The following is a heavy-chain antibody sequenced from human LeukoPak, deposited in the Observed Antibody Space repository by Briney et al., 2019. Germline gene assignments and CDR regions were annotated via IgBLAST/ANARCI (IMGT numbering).Heavy chain of an antibody. J-gene: IGHJ4*01. CDR2: IYPGDSHI. D-gene: IGHD2-15*01. CDR3: ARLTFSYCSGGACSRFDY. V-gene: IGHV5-51*01. CDR1: GYSFTTYW. Sequence: GESLKISCQGSGYSFTTYWIAWVRQIPGRVLEWMGIIYPGDSHIRYSPSFEGQVTISADKSIGTAYLQWSSLKASDTAMYYCARLTFSYCSGGACSRFDYSGHGTLVTVSS.